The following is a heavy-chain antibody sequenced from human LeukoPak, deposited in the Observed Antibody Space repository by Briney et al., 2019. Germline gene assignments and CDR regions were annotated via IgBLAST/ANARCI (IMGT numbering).Heavy chain of an antibody. CDR3: APIAAAGTDY. D-gene: IGHD6-13*01. CDR1: GFTFSSYS. V-gene: IGHV3-21*01. J-gene: IGHJ4*02. CDR2: ISSSSSYI. Sequence: NPGGSLRLSSAASGFTFSSYSMNWVRQAPGKGLEWVSSISSSSSYIYYADSVKGRFTISRDNAKNSLYLQMNSLRAEDTAVYYCAPIAAAGTDYWGQGTLVTVSS.